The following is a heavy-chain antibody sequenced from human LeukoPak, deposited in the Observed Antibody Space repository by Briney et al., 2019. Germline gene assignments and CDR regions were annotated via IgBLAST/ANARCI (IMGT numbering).Heavy chain of an antibody. D-gene: IGHD6-19*01. CDR2: IDHSESA. CDR1: GGSFSGYY. J-gene: IGHJ4*02. CDR3: ARRYSSGFYYFDY. V-gene: IGHV4-34*01. Sequence: SKTLSLTCSVYGGSFSGYYWTWIRQPPGKGLEWIGEIDHSESANHSPSLKSRLTMSVDTSKSQFSLRLNSVTAADTATYYCARRYSSGFYYFDYWGQGALVTVSS.